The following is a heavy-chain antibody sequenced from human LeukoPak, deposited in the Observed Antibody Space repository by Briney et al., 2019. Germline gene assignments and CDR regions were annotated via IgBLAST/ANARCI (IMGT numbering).Heavy chain of an antibody. CDR3: TSGQWLSPSFDY. V-gene: IGHV3-73*01. D-gene: IGHD6-19*01. CDR1: GFTFSGSA. Sequence: GGSLRLSCAASGFTFSGSAMHWVRQASGKGLEWVGRIRSKANSYATAYAASVKGRFTISRDDSKNTAYLQMNSLKTEDTAVYYRTSGQWLSPSFDYWGQGTLVTVSS. J-gene: IGHJ4*02. CDR2: IRSKANSYAT.